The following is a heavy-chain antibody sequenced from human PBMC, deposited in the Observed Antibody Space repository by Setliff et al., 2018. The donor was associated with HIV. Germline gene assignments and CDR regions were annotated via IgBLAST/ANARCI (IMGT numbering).Heavy chain of an antibody. CDR2: IFGSGTT. CDR3: ARETGGDSSGYYYDAFDI. D-gene: IGHD3-22*01. Sequence: SETLSLTCSVSTDSFSNFHWSWMRQPAGKGLEWIGRIFGSGTTHYNPSLKSRVTISVDTSKNQFSLKLSSVTAADTAVYYCARETGGDSSGYYYDAFDIWGQGTMVTVSS. V-gene: IGHV4-4*07. J-gene: IGHJ3*02. CDR1: TDSFSNFH.